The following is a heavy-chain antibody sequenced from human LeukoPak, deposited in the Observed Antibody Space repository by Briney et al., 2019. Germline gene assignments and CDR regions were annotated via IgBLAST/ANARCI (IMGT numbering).Heavy chain of an antibody. CDR2: ISGSNSYI. CDR3: AKSEITGTTRAPNWFDP. CDR1: GLTFSNFC. Sequence: GGSLRLSCAASGLTFSNFCMNWVRQTPGKGLEWVSAISGSNSYIYYADSVRGRFTISRDNSKNTLYLQMNSLRAEGTAVYFCAKSEITGTTRAPNWFDPRGQGTLVTVSS. J-gene: IGHJ5*02. D-gene: IGHD1-7*01. V-gene: IGHV3-21*06.